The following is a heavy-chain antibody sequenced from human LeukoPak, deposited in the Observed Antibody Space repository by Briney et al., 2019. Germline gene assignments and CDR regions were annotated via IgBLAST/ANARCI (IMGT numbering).Heavy chain of an antibody. CDR1: GGTFSSYT. CDR3: ARDEGGEQPFAFDI. CDR2: IIPILGIA. Sequence: VASVKVSCKASGGTFSSYTISWVRQAPGQGLEWMGRIIPILGIANYAQKFQGRVTITADKSTSTAYMELSSLRSEDTAVYYCARDEGGEQPFAFDIWGQGTMVTVSS. J-gene: IGHJ3*02. V-gene: IGHV1-69*04. D-gene: IGHD3-10*01.